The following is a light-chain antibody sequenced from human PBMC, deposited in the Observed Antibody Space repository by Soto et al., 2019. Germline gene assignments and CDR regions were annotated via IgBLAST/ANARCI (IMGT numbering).Light chain of an antibody. Sequence: IKMYQSPSTLSASVGDRVTITCRASQSISSWLAWYQQKPGKAPKLLIYQASSLQSGVPSRFSGSGSETEFTLTVSSLQPEDLATYYCQQYNGHSTWTFGQGTKV. V-gene: IGKV1-5*03. J-gene: IGKJ1*01. CDR3: QQYNGHSTWT. CDR1: QSISSW. CDR2: QAS.